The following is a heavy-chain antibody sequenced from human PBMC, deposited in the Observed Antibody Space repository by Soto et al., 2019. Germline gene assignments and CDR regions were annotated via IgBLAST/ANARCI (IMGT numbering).Heavy chain of an antibody. D-gene: IGHD3-9*01. CDR2: ISSSSSYI. Sequence: SGGSLRLSCAASGFTFSSYSMNWVRQAPGKGLEWVSSISSSSSYIYYADSVKGRFTISRDNAKNSLYLQMNSLRAEDTAVYYCARDRYDILTGISDYWGQGTLVTVSS. CDR1: GFTFSSYS. V-gene: IGHV3-21*01. J-gene: IGHJ4*02. CDR3: ARDRYDILTGISDY.